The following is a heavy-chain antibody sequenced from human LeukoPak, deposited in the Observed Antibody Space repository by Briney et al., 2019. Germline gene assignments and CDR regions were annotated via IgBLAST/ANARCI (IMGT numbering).Heavy chain of an antibody. Sequence: GGSLRLSCVASGILVSSNYMSWVRQAPGKGLEWVSFIDSTGSTYYADSVKGRFTISSDNSRNTLYLQMNSLRVEDTAVYYCARRERRGYSYGRGTLDIWGQGTMVTVSS. CDR2: IDSTGST. J-gene: IGHJ3*02. CDR3: ARRERRGYSYGRGTLDI. CDR1: GILVSSNY. V-gene: IGHV3-66*01. D-gene: IGHD5-18*01.